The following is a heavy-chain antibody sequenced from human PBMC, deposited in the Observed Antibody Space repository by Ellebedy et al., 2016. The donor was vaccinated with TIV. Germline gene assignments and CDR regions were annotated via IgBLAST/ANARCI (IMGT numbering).Heavy chain of an antibody. V-gene: IGHV1-2*04. CDR1: GYTFTGYY. CDR3: ARGVENYDILTGLLQGRTYYFDY. J-gene: IGHJ4*02. D-gene: IGHD3-9*01. Sequence: ASVKVSXXASGYTFTGYYMHWVRQAPGQGLEWMGWINPNSGGTNYAQKFQGWVTMTRDTSISTAYMELSRLRSDDTAVYYCARGVENYDILTGLLQGRTYYFDYWGQGTLVTVSS. CDR2: INPNSGGT.